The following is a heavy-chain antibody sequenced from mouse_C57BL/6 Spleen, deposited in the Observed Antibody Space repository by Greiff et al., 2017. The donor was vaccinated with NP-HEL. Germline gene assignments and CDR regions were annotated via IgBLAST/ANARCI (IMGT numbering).Heavy chain of an antibody. CDR1: GFTFSDYG. V-gene: IGHV5-17*01. CDR2: ISSGSSTI. CDR3: ARPYYGSSSYAMDY. Sequence: EVNVVESGGGLVKPGGSLKLSCAASGFTFSDYGMHWVRQAPEKGLEWVAYISSGSSTIYYADTVKGRFTISRDNAKNTLFLQMTSLRSEDTAMYYCARPYYGSSSYAMDYWGQGTSVTVSS. D-gene: IGHD1-1*01. J-gene: IGHJ4*01.